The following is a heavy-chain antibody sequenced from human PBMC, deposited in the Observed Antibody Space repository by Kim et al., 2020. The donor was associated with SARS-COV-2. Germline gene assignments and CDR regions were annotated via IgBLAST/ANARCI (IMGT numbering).Heavy chain of an antibody. J-gene: IGHJ6*02. CDR2: IIPIFGTA. Sequence: SVKVSCKASGGTFSSYAISWVRQAPGQGLEWMGGIIPIFGTANYAQKFQGRVTITADESTSTAYMELSSLRSEDTAVYYCARDSGYDPQSYYYYVMDVWGQGTTVTVSS. CDR3: ARDSGYDPQSYYYYVMDV. V-gene: IGHV1-69*13. CDR1: GGTFSSYA. D-gene: IGHD5-12*01.